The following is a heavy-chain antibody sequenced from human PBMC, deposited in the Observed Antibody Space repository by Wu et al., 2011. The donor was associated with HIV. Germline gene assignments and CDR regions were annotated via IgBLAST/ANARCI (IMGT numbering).Heavy chain of an antibody. V-gene: IGHV1-69*14. CDR2: IIPILGTV. CDR3: AKQAGGRVVTVTRSTTYYMDR. Sequence: QVQLVQSGAEVKKPGSSVKVSCKASGGTFSTYGISWVRQAPGQGLEWMGGIIPILGTVKYAQKFQGRVTITADKSTSTASIELSSLRSEDTAIYYCAKQAGGRVVTVTRSTTYYMDRLGHRDHGHRLL. D-gene: IGHD4-17*01. CDR1: GGTFSTYG. J-gene: IGHJ6*03.